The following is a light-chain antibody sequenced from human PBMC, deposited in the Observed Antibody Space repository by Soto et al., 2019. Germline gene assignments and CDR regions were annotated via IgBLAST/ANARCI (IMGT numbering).Light chain of an antibody. CDR1: QSVSSD. CDR2: GAS. Sequence: EIVMTQSPATLSVSPGERATLSCRASQSVSSDLVWYQQKPGQAPRLLIYGASTRATGIPARFGGSGSGTEFTLTISSLQSEDFAVYYCQHYNNWPRTFGQGTKVDIK. CDR3: QHYNNWPRT. V-gene: IGKV3-15*01. J-gene: IGKJ1*01.